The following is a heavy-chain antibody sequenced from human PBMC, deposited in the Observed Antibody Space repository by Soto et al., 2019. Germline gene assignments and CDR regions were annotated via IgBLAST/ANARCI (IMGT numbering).Heavy chain of an antibody. CDR3: ATVRLDRGGY. CDR1: GYSFASYS. D-gene: IGHD2-15*01. V-gene: IGHV1-18*04. CDR2: ISAYNGDT. Sequence: QVQLVQSGGEEKKPGASVKVSCKASGYSFASYSISWVRQAPGQGREWMGRISAYNGDTNYAQKLQGRVIMTTDTSTSTAYMELRSLRSDDTAVYYCATVRLDRGGYWGQGTLVTVSS. J-gene: IGHJ4*02.